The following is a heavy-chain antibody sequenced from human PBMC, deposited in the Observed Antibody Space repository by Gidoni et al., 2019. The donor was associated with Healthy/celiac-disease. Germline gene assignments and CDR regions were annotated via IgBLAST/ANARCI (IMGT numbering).Heavy chain of an antibody. CDR1: GFTFSSSG. J-gene: IGHJ4*02. D-gene: IGHD3-22*01. CDR3: ARGGNIEYYYDSSGYYQLFDY. Sequence: QVQLVESGGGVVQPGRSLRLSCAASGFTFSSSGLLWVRQAPGKGLEWVAVIWYDGSNKYYADSVKGRFTISRDNSKNTLYLQMNSLRAEDTAVYYCARGGNIEYYYDSSGYYQLFDYWGQGTLVTVSS. V-gene: IGHV3-33*01. CDR2: IWYDGSNK.